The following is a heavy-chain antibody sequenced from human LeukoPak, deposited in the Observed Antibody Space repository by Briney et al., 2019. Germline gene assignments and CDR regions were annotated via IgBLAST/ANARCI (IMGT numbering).Heavy chain of an antibody. V-gene: IGHV1-69*06. CDR3: AMEVVGATTKGAYDY. CDR1: GDTFSSYA. J-gene: IGHJ4*02. CDR2: IIPIFGTA. D-gene: IGHD1-26*01. Sequence: SVKVSCKASGDTFSSYAISWVRQAPGQGLEWMGGIIPIFGTANYAQKFQGRVTLTADTPTSTASMELSSRRSEDAAVYYCAMEVVGATTKGAYDYWGEGTLVTVSS.